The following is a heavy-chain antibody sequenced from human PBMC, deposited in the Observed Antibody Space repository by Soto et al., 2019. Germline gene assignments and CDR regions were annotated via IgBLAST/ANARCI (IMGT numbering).Heavy chain of an antibody. V-gene: IGHV4-61*01. CDR3: ARLGGYFQALDS. Sequence: SETLSLTCAVSGGSISSGFYSWSWIRQPPGKGLEWIGYIYYSGTTYYNPSLKSRVTISVDTSKNQFSLKLTSVTAADTAVYYCARLGGYFQALDSWGQGTLVTVSS. CDR1: GGSISSGFYS. J-gene: IGHJ4*02. D-gene: IGHD3-22*01. CDR2: IYYSGTT.